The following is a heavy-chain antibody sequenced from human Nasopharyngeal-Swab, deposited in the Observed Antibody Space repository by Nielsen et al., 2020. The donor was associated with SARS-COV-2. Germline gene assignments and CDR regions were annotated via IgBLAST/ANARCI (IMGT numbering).Heavy chain of an antibody. V-gene: IGHV3-23*01. CDR2: ISGKGGST. Sequence: GSLRPPCAAFGFPFSTYAMYWVRQSPAKGLEWVSIISGKGGSTYYADSVKGRFTISRDNSKNSLYLQINSLRVEDTAMYYCARDTYHFWSGYRYFDSWGQGTLVTVSS. J-gene: IGHJ4*02. D-gene: IGHD3-3*01. CDR3: ARDTYHFWSGYRYFDS. CDR1: GFPFSTYA.